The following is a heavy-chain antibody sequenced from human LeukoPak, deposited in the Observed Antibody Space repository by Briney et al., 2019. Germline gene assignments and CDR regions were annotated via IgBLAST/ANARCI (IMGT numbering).Heavy chain of an antibody. V-gene: IGHV4-30-2*02. CDR1: GGSISSGGYY. CDR3: AGVRSIAAAGQYYFDY. J-gene: IGHJ4*02. CDR2: IYHSGST. Sequence: PSQTLSLTCTVSGGSISSGGYYWSWIRQPPGKGLEWIGYIYHSGSTYYNPSLKSRVTISVDTSKNQFSLKLSSVTAADTAVYYCAGVRSIAAAGQYYFDYWGQGTLVTVSS. D-gene: IGHD6-13*01.